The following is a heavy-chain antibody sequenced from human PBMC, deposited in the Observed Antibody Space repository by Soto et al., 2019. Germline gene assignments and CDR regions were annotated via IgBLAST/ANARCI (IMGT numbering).Heavy chain of an antibody. J-gene: IGHJ4*02. V-gene: IGHV4-34*01. Sequence: QVQLQQWGAGLLKPSETLSLTCTVYGGSFSGNYWSWIRQPPGIGLEWIGEISHSGSGTNYNPSLKSRVTISVDTSKTQSSLKLSSVPAADTAMYYCARGHLPGGNTFYYDYWGQGTLVTVSS. CDR2: ISHSGSGT. CDR3: ARGHLPGGNTFYYDY. D-gene: IGHD2-15*01. CDR1: GGSFSGNY.